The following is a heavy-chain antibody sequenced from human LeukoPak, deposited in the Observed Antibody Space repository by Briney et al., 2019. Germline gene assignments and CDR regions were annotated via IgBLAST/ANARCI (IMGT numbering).Heavy chain of an antibody. CDR1: GGSISSSSYY. D-gene: IGHD1-26*01. CDR2: IYYSGST. J-gene: IGHJ4*02. CDR3: ARHGHSGYFDY. V-gene: IGHV4-39*01. Sequence: PSETLSLTXTVSGGSISSSSYYWGWIRQPPGKGLEWIGSIYYSGSTYYNTSLKSRVTISVDTSKNQFSLKLSSVTAADTAVYYCARHGHSGYFDYWGQGTLVTVSS.